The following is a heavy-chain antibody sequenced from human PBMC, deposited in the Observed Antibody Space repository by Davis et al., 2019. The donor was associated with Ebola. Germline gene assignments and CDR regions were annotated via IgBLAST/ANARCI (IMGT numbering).Heavy chain of an antibody. V-gene: IGHV3-23*01. Sequence: GGSLRLSCAASGFTFSSYAMTWARQAPGKGLEWVSAVTRSGGGTSYADSVKGRFTISRDNSKNTLYLQMNSLRVEDTAVYYCAKGGSGWPSDYSYGMGVWGKGTTVTVSS. CDR3: AKGGSGWPSDYSYGMGV. J-gene: IGHJ6*04. CDR2: VTRSGGGT. D-gene: IGHD6-19*01. CDR1: GFTFSSYA.